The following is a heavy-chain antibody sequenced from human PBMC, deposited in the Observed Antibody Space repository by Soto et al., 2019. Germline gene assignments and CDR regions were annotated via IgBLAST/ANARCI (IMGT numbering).Heavy chain of an antibody. CDR1: GLTVSNAY. Sequence: EVQLAESGGGLIQPGGSLRLSCAASGLTVSNAYMAWVRQAPGMGLEWVSVIYDNGTTYYADSVKGRFTISRDTSTITLSLQMDSLRAEDTAVYYCVRPLPSGRNYGLDVWGQGTTVTVSS. CDR3: VRPLPSGRNYGLDV. V-gene: IGHV3-53*01. D-gene: IGHD3-10*01. CDR2: IYDNGTT. J-gene: IGHJ6*02.